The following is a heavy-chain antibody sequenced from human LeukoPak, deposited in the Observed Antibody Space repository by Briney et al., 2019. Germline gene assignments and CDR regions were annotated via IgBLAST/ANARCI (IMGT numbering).Heavy chain of an antibody. D-gene: IGHD3-22*01. Sequence: ASVKVSCKASGYTFTNYDISWVRQAPGQGLEWMGWISAYNGNTNYAQKLQGRVTMTTDTSTSTAYMELRSLRTEDKAVYYCARVDYYDTSGYRTIDYWGQGTLVTVSS. V-gene: IGHV1-18*01. CDR1: GYTFTNYD. CDR2: ISAYNGNT. CDR3: ARVDYYDTSGYRTIDY. J-gene: IGHJ4*02.